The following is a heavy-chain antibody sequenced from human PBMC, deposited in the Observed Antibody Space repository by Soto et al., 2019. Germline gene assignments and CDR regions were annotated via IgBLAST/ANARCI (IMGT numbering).Heavy chain of an antibody. CDR1: GYTFTGYY. J-gene: IGHJ6*02. V-gene: IGHV1-2*04. CDR2: INPNSGGT. D-gene: IGHD2-15*01. CDR3: ARVIGYCSGGRCQRGGMDV. Sequence: GASVKVSCKASGYTFTGYYMHWVRQAPGQGLEWMGWINPNSGGTNYAQKFQGWVTMTRDTSISTAYMELSRLRSDDTAVYYCARVIGYCSGGRCQRGGMDVWGQGTTVTVSS.